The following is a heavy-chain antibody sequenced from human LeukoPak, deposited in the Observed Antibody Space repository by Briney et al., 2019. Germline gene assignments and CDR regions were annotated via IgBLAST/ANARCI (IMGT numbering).Heavy chain of an antibody. CDR1: GGSISSGGYS. V-gene: IGHV4-30-2*01. CDR2: IYHSGST. CDR3: ARDQEGAEAFDI. Sequence: SQTLSLTCAVSGGSISSGGYSWSWIRQPPGKGLEWIGYIYHSGSTYYNPSLKSRVTISVDRSKNQFSLKLSSVTAADTAVYYCARDQEGAEAFDIWGQGTMVTVSS. D-gene: IGHD1-26*01. J-gene: IGHJ3*02.